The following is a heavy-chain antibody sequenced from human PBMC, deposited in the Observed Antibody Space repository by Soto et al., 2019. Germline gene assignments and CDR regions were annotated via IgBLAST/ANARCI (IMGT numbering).Heavy chain of an antibody. CDR1: GGSFRGFY. J-gene: IGHJ5*01. V-gene: IGHV4-34*01. Sequence: QVQLQQWGAGLLKPSETLSLTCAVSGGSFRGFYWTWIRQSPGKGREWLGDINHVGNSNYNPSLRSRVSIAVDTSKSQFSLKLSSVTAADTAVYYCARAHDFRGGRQQTIDSWGHGTLVTVSS. CDR3: ARAHDFRGGRQQTIDS. D-gene: IGHD2-15*01. CDR2: INHVGNS.